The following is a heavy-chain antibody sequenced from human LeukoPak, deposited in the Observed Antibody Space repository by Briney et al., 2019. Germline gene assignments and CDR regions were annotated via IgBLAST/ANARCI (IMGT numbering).Heavy chain of an antibody. CDR1: GDSISQYY. J-gene: IGHJ3*01. V-gene: IGHV4-59*01. CDR2: IDGNGDT. Sequence: SETLSLTCTVSGDSISQYYWTWIRQSPGKGLEWIGYIDGNGDTNFNPSLMSRVTFSSDKSKNQFSLKMTSVTAADTAVYFCARERGLRSRTDMGEDYAFKIWGRGTMVTISS. CDR3: ARERGLRSRTDMGEDYAFKI. D-gene: IGHD3-16*01.